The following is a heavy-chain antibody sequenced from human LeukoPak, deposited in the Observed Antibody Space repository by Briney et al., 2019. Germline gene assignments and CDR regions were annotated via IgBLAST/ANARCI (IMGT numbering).Heavy chain of an antibody. V-gene: IGHV1-24*01. CDR1: GYTLTELS. CDR2: FDPEDGET. Sequence: GASVKVSCKVSGYTLTELSMHWVRQAPGKGLEWMGGFDPEDGETIYAQKFQGRVTMTEDTSTDTAYMELSSLRSEDTAVYYCATGHRVVPAVKGTHAFDIWGQGTMVTVSS. D-gene: IGHD2-2*01. CDR3: ATGHRVVPAVKGTHAFDI. J-gene: IGHJ3*02.